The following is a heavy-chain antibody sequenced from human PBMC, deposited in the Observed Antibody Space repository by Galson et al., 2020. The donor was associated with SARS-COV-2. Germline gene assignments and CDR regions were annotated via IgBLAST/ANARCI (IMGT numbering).Heavy chain of an antibody. J-gene: IGHJ4*02. Sequence: GESLKISCAASGFTFSSYAMHWVRQAPGKGLEWVAVISYDGSNKYYADSVKGRFTISRDNSKNTLYLQMNSLRAEDTAVYYCARDTWGYSYGTPHFGYWGQGTLVTVSS. V-gene: IGHV3-30*04. D-gene: IGHD5-18*01. CDR3: ARDTWGYSYGTPHFGY. CDR1: GFTFSSYA. CDR2: ISYDGSNK.